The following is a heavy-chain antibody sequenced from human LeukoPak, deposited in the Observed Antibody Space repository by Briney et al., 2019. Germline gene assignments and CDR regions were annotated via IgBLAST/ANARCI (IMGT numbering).Heavy chain of an antibody. D-gene: IGHD2-2*01. J-gene: IGHJ4*02. CDR1: GLTFGEYA. CDR3: AKSAIPQIVVVQAAIHEDLDFDY. V-gene: IGHV3-9*01. CDR2: ISWNSGCI. Sequence: GGSLRLSCVASGLTFGEYAMHWVRHAPGKGLEWVSYISWNSGCIGCAVSVKGRFTISRDNAKNSLYLQLKSLRAEATDLYYCAKSAIPQIVVVQAAIHEDLDFDYWGQGTLVTVSS.